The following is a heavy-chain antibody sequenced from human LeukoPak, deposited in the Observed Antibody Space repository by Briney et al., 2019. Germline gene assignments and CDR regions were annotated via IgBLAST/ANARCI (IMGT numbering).Heavy chain of an antibody. J-gene: IGHJ5*02. D-gene: IGHD3-10*01. CDR3: ANDPRSGSGSYYLNWFDP. CDR1: GFTFSRYA. CDR2: ISGSGGST. V-gene: IGHV3-23*01. Sequence: PGGSLRLSCAASGFTFSRYAMSWVRQAPGKGLEWVSAISGSGGSTYYADSVKGRFTISRDNSKNTLYLQMNSLRAEDTAVYYCANDPRSGSGSYYLNWFDPWGQGTLVTVSS.